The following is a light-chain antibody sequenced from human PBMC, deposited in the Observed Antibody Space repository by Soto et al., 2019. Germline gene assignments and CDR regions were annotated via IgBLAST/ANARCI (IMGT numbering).Light chain of an antibody. CDR3: CSYAGGGSYVV. CDR1: SSDVGSFNL. CDR2: EGS. Sequence: QSVLTQPASVSGSPGQSITISCTGTSSDVGSFNLVSWYQQHPGKAPKLMIYEGSKRPSGVSDRFSGSKSDNTASLTISGLQAEDEADYYCCSYAGGGSYVVLGGGTKLTVL. J-gene: IGLJ2*01. V-gene: IGLV2-23*01.